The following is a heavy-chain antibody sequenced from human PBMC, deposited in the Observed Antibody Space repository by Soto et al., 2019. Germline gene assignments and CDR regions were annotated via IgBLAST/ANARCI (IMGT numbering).Heavy chain of an antibody. J-gene: IGHJ3*02. CDR3: ARDQRWEWWGEGACDI. D-gene: IGHD2-8*01. CDR2: ISYDGSNK. Sequence: QVQLVESGGGVVQPGRSLRLSCAASGFTFSSHAMHWVRQAPGKGLEWVAVISYDGSNKYYADSVKGRFTISRDKSKNTRYLQMNSLKTEDTAVFYCARDQRWEWWGEGACDIWGQGTMVTVSS. V-gene: IGHV3-30*04. CDR1: GFTFSSHA.